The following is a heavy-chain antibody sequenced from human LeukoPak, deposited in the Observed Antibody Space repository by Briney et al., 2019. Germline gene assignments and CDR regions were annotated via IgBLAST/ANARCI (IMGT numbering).Heavy chain of an antibody. CDR3: AGAVAGRPYYYYYYMDV. J-gene: IGHJ6*03. D-gene: IGHD6-19*01. V-gene: IGHV3-21*01. CDR1: GFTFSSYS. CDR2: ISSSSSYI. Sequence: GGSLRLSCAASGFTFSSYSMNWVRQAPGKGLEWVSSISSSSSYIYYADSVKGRFTISRDNAKNSLYLQMNSLRAEDTAVYYCAGAVAGRPYYYYYYMDVWGKGTTVTVSS.